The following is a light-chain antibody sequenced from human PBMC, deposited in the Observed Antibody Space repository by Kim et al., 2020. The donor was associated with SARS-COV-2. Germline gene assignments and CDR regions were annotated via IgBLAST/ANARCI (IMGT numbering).Light chain of an antibody. CDR1: KVGDKY. V-gene: IGLV3-1*01. Sequence: SGSPGKTASITCSGDKVGDKYACWYQQKPGQSPVLVIYQDSKRPSGIPERFSGSNSGNTATLTISGTQAMDEADYYCQAWDSSTYVFGTGTKVTVL. CDR2: QDS. CDR3: QAWDSSTYV. J-gene: IGLJ1*01.